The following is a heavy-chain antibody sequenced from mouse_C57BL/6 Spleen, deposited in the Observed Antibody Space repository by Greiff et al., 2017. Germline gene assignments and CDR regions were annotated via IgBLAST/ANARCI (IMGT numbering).Heavy chain of an antibody. D-gene: IGHD2-3*01. CDR1: GYTFTSYW. Sequence: QVQLQQPGAELVKPGASVKLSCKASGYTFTSYWMHWVKQRPGQGLEWIGMINPNSGSTNYNEKFKSKATLTVDKSSSTAYMQLSILSSEDSAVYYCARGDGRYAMDYWGQGTSVTVSS. CDR2: INPNSGST. J-gene: IGHJ4*01. CDR3: ARGDGRYAMDY. V-gene: IGHV1-64*01.